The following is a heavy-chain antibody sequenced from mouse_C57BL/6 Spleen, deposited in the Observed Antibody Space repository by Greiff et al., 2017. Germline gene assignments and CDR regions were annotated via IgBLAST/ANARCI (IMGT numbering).Heavy chain of an antibody. Sequence: VQLQESGAELARPGASVKLSCKASGYTFTSYGISWVKQRTGQGLEWIGEIYPRSGNTYYNEKFKGKATLTADKSSSTAYMELRSLTSEDSAVYFCARSLYDGYYGYAMDYWGQGTSVTVSS. D-gene: IGHD2-3*01. V-gene: IGHV1-81*01. CDR2: IYPRSGNT. CDR1: GYTFTSYG. J-gene: IGHJ4*01. CDR3: ARSLYDGYYGYAMDY.